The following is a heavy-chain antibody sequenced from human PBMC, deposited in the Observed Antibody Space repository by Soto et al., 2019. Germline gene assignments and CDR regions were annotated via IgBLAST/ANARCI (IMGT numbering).Heavy chain of an antibody. CDR2: ICPGDSDT. V-gene: IGHV5-51*03. J-gene: IGHJ3*02. D-gene: IGHD2-2*01. CDR3: ARRACSSASCDGLMTTVSTEAFDI. Sequence: VQLVQSGAEVKKPGESLKISCKASRYSFTNYWIGWVRQMPGKGLEWMGIICPGDSDTRYSPSFQGQVTISADKSISTAYLQWSSLKDSDTAVYYCARRACSSASCDGLMTTVSTEAFDIWGQGTVVTVSS. CDR1: RYSFTNYW.